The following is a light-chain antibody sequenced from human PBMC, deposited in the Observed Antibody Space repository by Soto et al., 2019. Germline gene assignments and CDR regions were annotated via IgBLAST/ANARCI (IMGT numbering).Light chain of an antibody. J-gene: IGLJ3*02. CDR1: TSNIGVGFD. Sequence: QSVLTQPASVSGAPGQRVTISCTGSTSNIGVGFDVTWYQQIPGTAPKLLIYGNNNRPSGVPNRISGSKSDTSASLAITGLQAEDEDADYCQSYYSSRSGWVFGGGTKLTVL. CDR2: GNN. V-gene: IGLV1-40*01. CDR3: QSYYSSRSGWV.